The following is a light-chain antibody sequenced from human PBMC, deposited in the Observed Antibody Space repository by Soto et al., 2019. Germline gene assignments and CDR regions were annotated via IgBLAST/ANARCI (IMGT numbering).Light chain of an antibody. CDR1: SSNIGAGYD. J-gene: IGLJ3*02. CDR3: QSSDSSLRGPGV. Sequence: QSVLTQPHSVSGAPGQRVTISCTGSSSNIGAGYDVHWYQQLPGTAPKLLIYGNSNRPSGVPDRVSGSKSGTSASRAITGLQAEDEADYYCQSSDSSLRGPGVFGGGTKLTVL. CDR2: GNS. V-gene: IGLV1-40*01.